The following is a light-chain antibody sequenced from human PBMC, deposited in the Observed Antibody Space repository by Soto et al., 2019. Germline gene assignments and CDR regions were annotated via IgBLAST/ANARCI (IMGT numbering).Light chain of an antibody. CDR1: TSAVVTYKY. CDR2: EVS. CDR3: CSYAGSTTRVV. J-gene: IGLJ2*01. Sequence: QSALLRPPSCPGPPGNPIATPCTGTTSAVVTYKYVSWYQQHPGKAPKLMIYEVSIRPSGVSDRFSGSKSGNTASLTISGLRPEDEAYYYCCSYAGSTTRVVFGGGTKVTVL. V-gene: IGLV2-14*01.